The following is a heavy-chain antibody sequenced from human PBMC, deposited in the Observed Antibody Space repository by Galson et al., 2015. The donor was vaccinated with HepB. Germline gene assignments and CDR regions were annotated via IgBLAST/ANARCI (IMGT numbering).Heavy chain of an antibody. D-gene: IGHD2-15*01. CDR2: IWHDGTNK. Sequence: CLRLSCAASGFTFSSYGMHWARQAPGKGLEWVAFIWHDGTNKWYGDSVKGRFTVSRDNSKNTLFLEMNSLRAEDTAVYYCATNKPLYRYDYYYYGMDVWGQGTTVTVSS. V-gene: IGHV3-33*03. CDR3: ATNKPLYRYDYYYYGMDV. J-gene: IGHJ6*02. CDR1: GFTFSSYG.